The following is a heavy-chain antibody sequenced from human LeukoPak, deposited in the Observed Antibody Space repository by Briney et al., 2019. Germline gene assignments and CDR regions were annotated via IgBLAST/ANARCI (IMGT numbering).Heavy chain of an antibody. CDR1: GGSITSTNW. V-gene: IGHV4-4*02. J-gene: IGHJ4*02. CDR2: LSLSGLT. D-gene: IGHD2-8*01. CDR3: SRENGAFSPFGY. Sequence: SETLSLTCGVSGGSITSTNWWSWARQPPGQGLEWIGELSLSGLTNYNPSLSSRVIMALDTSKNHLSLHLTSVTAADTAVYYCSRENGAFSPFGYWGQGYLVTVLS.